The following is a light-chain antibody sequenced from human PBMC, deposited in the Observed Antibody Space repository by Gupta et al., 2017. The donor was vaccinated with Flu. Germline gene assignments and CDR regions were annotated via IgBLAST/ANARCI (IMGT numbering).Light chain of an antibody. CDR1: QSLLHSNGYAY. J-gene: IGKJ2*01. V-gene: IGKV2-28*01. Sequence: IVMTQSPLSLPVTPAETASISCRSSQSLLHSNGYAYLDWYLHKPGLSPHRLIYLGSNRTSGVPDRCCGSGSGRDVILIINRVQAGDIGVFYCMQARENPRNFGQGTKLEIK. CDR3: MQARENPRN. CDR2: LGS.